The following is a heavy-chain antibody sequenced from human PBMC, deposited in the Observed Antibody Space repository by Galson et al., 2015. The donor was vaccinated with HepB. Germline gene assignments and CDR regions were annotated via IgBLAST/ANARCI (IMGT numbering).Heavy chain of an antibody. D-gene: IGHD4-17*01. V-gene: IGHV3-21*01. CDR1: GFTFSSYS. Sequence: SLRLSCAASGFTFSSYSMNWVRQAPGKGLEWVSSISSSSSYIYYADSVKGRFTISRDNAKNSLYLQMNSLRAEDTAVYYCARIYGDYASPSDYWGQGTLVTVSS. CDR2: ISSSSSYI. CDR3: ARIYGDYASPSDY. J-gene: IGHJ4*02.